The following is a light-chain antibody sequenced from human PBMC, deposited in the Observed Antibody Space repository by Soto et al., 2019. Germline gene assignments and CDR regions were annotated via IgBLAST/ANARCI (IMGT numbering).Light chain of an antibody. J-gene: IGLJ1*01. CDR1: SSDVGGYNS. V-gene: IGLV2-11*01. Sequence: ALTQPRSVSGSPGQSVTVSCIGTSSDVGGYNSVSWYQEHPGKAPKLMIYDVIKRPSGVPDRFSGSKSGNTASLTISGLLAEDEADYYCCSYVGSYSYVFGTGTRSPS. CDR2: DVI. CDR3: CSYVGSYSYV.